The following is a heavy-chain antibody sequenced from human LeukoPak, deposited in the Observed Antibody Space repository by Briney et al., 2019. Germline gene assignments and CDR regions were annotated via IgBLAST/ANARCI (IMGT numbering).Heavy chain of an antibody. Sequence: SQTLSLTCAISGDSVSSNSVTWNWIRQSPSGGLEWLGRTYYGSTWYNDYAVSVRGRITVNPDTSKNQFSLHLNSVTPEDTAVYYCARRLTQYDCFDPWGQGTLVTVSS. CDR2: TYYGSTWYN. CDR1: GDSVSSNSVT. V-gene: IGHV6-1*01. CDR3: ARRLTQYDCFDP. J-gene: IGHJ5*02. D-gene: IGHD2-2*01.